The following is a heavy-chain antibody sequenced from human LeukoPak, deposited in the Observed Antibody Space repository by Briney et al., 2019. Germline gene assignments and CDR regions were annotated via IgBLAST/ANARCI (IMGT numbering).Heavy chain of an antibody. CDR2: ISYDGSNK. CDR1: GFTFSSYA. J-gene: IGHJ4*02. Sequence: GGSLRLSCAASGFTFSSYAMHWVRQAPGKGLEWVAVISYDGSNKYYADSVKGRFTISRDNPKNTLYLQMNSLRAEDTAVYYCARAAVDTAMESLDYWGQGTLVTVSS. CDR3: ARAAVDTAMESLDY. D-gene: IGHD5-18*01. V-gene: IGHV3-30*04.